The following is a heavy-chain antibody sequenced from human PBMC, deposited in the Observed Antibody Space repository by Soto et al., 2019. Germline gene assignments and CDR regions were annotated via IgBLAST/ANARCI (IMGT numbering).Heavy chain of an antibody. J-gene: IGHJ4*02. CDR3: AKKVPGSNSLDS. CDR2: IAYDGRNK. CDR1: GFTFSSYA. V-gene: IGHV3-30-3*02. Sequence: GGSLRLSCAASGFTFSSYAMHWVRQAPGKGLEWVAVIAYDGRNKYYADSVRGRFTISRDNSKNTLYLQMTSLRVEDTAVYYCAKKVPGSNSLDSWGQGALVNVSS. D-gene: IGHD1-1*01.